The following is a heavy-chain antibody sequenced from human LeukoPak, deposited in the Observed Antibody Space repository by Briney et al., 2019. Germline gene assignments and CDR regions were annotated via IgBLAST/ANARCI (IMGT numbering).Heavy chain of an antibody. CDR1: GFTFDDYA. CDR3: AKGRSGWSYYFDY. J-gene: IGHJ4*02. CDR2: ISRNSGSI. D-gene: IGHD6-19*01. V-gene: IGHV3-9*01. Sequence: PGGSLRLSCAASGFTFDDYAMHWVRQAPGKGLEWVSGISRNSGSIGYADSVKGRFTISRDNAKNSLYLQMNSLRAEDTALYYCAKGRSGWSYYFDYWGQGTLVTVSS.